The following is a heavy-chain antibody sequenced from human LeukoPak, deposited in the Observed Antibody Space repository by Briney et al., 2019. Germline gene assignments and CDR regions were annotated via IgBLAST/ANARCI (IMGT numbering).Heavy chain of an antibody. Sequence: PSETLSLTCAVYGGSFSGYYWSWIRQPPGKGLEWIGEINHSGSTNYNPSLKSRVTISVDTSKNQFSLKLSSVTAADTAVYYCARHPIAAAGYFDYWGQGTLVTVSS. D-gene: IGHD6-13*01. CDR2: INHSGST. CDR3: ARHPIAAAGYFDY. J-gene: IGHJ4*02. V-gene: IGHV4-34*01. CDR1: GGSFSGYY.